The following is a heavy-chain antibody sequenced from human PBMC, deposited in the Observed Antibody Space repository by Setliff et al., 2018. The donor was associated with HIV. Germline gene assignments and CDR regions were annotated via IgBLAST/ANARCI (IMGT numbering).Heavy chain of an antibody. V-gene: IGHV1-46*01. CDR1: GYTFTTYY. Sequence: ASVKVSCKASGYTFTTYYIHWVRQAPGQGLEWVGVINPSGGSTSYAQKFQGRVTMTRGTSTGTVYMELRSLRSEDTAVYYCARVGERWLQFYYFDNWGQGTLVTV. D-gene: IGHD5-12*01. CDR2: INPSGGST. CDR3: ARVGERWLQFYYFDN. J-gene: IGHJ4*02.